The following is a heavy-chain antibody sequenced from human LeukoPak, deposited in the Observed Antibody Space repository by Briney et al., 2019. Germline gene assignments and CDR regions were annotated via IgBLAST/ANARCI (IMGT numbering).Heavy chain of an antibody. Sequence: SETLSLTCTVSGSSISNGDYYWSWIRQPPGKGREWIGYIYFNGNTYYNPSLRSRITISVDTSKTQFSLNLNSVTAADTAVYYCARLPTVTTYRGSYAFDIWGQGTMVIVSS. V-gene: IGHV4-30-4*08. J-gene: IGHJ3*02. D-gene: IGHD4-17*01. CDR3: ARLPTVTTYRGSYAFDI. CDR2: IYFNGNT. CDR1: GSSISNGDYY.